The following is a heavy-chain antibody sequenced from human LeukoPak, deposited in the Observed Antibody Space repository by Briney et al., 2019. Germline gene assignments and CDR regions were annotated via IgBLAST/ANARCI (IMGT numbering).Heavy chain of an antibody. CDR3: ARDGDSGSYWGAFDI. CDR1: GYTFTGYY. D-gene: IGHD1-26*01. V-gene: IGHV1-2*04. J-gene: IGHJ3*02. Sequence: ASVKVSCKASGYTFTGYYMHWVRQAPGQGLEWMGWISPNSGGTNYAQKFQGWVTMTRDTSISTAYMELSRLRSDDTAVYYCARDGDSGSYWGAFDIWGQGTMVTVSS. CDR2: ISPNSGGT.